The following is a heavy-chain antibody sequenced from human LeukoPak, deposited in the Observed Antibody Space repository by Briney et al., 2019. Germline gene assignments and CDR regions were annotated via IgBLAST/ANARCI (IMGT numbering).Heavy chain of an antibody. J-gene: IGHJ6*02. CDR1: GFPFSDYY. Sequence: GGSLRLSCAASGFPFSDYYMTWIRQAPGKGLEWVSYISVTGTTIYYADSVEGRFTISRDNARSSLYLQMNSLRAEDTAVYYCARDIKGGSWNYYYYGMDVWAQGTTVTVSS. D-gene: IGHD6-13*01. CDR2: ISVTGTTI. CDR3: ARDIKGGSWNYYYYGMDV. V-gene: IGHV3-11*01.